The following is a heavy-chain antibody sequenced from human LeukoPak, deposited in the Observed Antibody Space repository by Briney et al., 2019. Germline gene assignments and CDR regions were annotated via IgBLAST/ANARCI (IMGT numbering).Heavy chain of an antibody. J-gene: IGHJ4*02. CDR3: AKELTRWYGDSFDY. Sequence: GGSLRLSCAASGFTFSSYSMTWVRQAPGKGLEWVSYISSSSSTIYYADSVKGRFTISRDNSKNTLYLQMNSLRAEDTAVYYCAKELTRWYGDSFDYWGQGTLVTVSS. D-gene: IGHD4-17*01. CDR1: GFTFSSYS. V-gene: IGHV3-48*01. CDR2: ISSSSSTI.